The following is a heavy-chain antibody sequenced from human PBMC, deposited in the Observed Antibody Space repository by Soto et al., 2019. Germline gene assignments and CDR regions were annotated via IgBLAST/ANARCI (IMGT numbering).Heavy chain of an antibody. CDR2: INPSGGST. V-gene: IGHV1-46*03. Sequence: ASVKVSCKASGYTFTSYYMHWVRQAPGQGLEWMGIINPSGGSTSYAQKFQGRVTMTRDTSTSTVYMELSSLRSEDTAVYYCARDSDYGDYVGYYMEFWGKGTTVTVSS. CDR3: ARDSDYGDYVGYYMEF. CDR1: GYTFTSYY. D-gene: IGHD4-17*01. J-gene: IGHJ6*03.